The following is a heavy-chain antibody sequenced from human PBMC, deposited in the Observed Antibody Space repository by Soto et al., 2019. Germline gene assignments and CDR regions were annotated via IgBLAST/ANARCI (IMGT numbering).Heavy chain of an antibody. V-gene: IGHV1-8*01. Sequence: QVQLVQSGAEVKKPGASVKVSCKASGYTFTSYDINWVRQATGHGLEWMGWMNPNSGNTVYAQKFQGRVTMTRDTSISTAYMELSSLRSEATAVYYCARERTGTTSNWFDPWGQGTLVTVSS. CDR2: MNPNSGNT. CDR1: GYTFTSYD. CDR3: ARERTGTTSNWFDP. J-gene: IGHJ5*02. D-gene: IGHD1-7*01.